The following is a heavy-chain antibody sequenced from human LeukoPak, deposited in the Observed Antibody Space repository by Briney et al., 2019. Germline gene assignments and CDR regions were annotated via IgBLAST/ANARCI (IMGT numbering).Heavy chain of an antibody. CDR3: ARASSYDYVWGSYRYKEIFDY. Sequence: ASVTVSCTASGYTFTSYDINWVRQATGQGLEWMGWMNPNSGNTGYAQKFQGRVTMTRNTSISTAYMELSSLRSEDTAVYYCARASSYDYVWGSYRYKEIFDYWGQGTLVTVSS. CDR1: GYTFTSYD. J-gene: IGHJ4*02. CDR2: MNPNSGNT. V-gene: IGHV1-8*01. D-gene: IGHD3-16*02.